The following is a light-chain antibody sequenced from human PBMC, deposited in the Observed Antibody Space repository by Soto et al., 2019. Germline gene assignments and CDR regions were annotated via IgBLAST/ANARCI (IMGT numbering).Light chain of an antibody. CDR3: SSYAGSNNG. J-gene: IGLJ2*01. CDR2: EVS. Sequence: QSALTQPPSASGSPGQSVTISCTGTSSDVGGYNYVSWYQQHLGKAPKLMIYEVSKRPSGVPDRFSGSKSGNTASLTVSGLQAEDEADYYCSSYAGSNNGFGGGTKVTVL. V-gene: IGLV2-8*01. CDR1: SSDVGGYNY.